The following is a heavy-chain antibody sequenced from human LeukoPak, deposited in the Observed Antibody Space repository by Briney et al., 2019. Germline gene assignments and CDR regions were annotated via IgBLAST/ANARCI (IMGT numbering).Heavy chain of an antibody. V-gene: IGHV3-23*01. Sequence: GGSLRLSCAASGFTFSNAWMSWVRQAPGKGLEWVSTISGSGGSTYYADSVKGRFTISRDNAKNSLYLQMNSLRAEDTALYYCAKDVARRGYSYVFVYWGQGTLVTVSS. CDR3: AKDVARRGYSYVFVY. D-gene: IGHD5-18*01. CDR1: GFTFSNAW. CDR2: ISGSGGST. J-gene: IGHJ4*02.